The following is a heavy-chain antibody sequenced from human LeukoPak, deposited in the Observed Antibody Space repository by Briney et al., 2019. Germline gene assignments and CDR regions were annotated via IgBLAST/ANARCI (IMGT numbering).Heavy chain of an antibody. Sequence: GESLKISCQASGYTFNNFWVGCVRQMPGKGLEWMGIIYPGDSDTRYSPSFQGQVTISADKSTTTSYLQWGSLKASDTAIYYCARHSDCRTSKCSGGNFYYMDVWGKGTTVTVSS. D-gene: IGHD3-16*01. CDR1: GYTFNNFW. CDR2: IYPGDSDT. J-gene: IGHJ6*03. V-gene: IGHV5-51*01. CDR3: ARHSDCRTSKCSGGNFYYMDV.